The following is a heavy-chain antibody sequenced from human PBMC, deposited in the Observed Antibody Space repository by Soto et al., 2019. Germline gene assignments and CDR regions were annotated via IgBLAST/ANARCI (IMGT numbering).Heavy chain of an antibody. D-gene: IGHD6-19*01. Sequence: SETLSLTCAVSGGSISSGGYSWSWIRQPPGKGPEWIGYIYHSGSTYYNPSLKSRVTISVDRSKNQFSLKLSSVTAADTAVYYCARVKAVAGHKNWFDPWGQGTLVTVSS. CDR3: ARVKAVAGHKNWFDP. CDR2: IYHSGST. CDR1: GGSISSGGYS. V-gene: IGHV4-30-2*01. J-gene: IGHJ5*02.